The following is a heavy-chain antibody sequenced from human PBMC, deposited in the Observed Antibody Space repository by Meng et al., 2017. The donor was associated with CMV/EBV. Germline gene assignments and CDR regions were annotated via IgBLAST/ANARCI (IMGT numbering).Heavy chain of an antibody. V-gene: IGHV3-48*03. D-gene: IGHD3-10*01. Sequence: GESLKISCAASGFTFSSYEMTWVRQAPGKGLQWVSYISSSGTTIYYADSVKGRFTISRDNAKNSLYLQMNSLRAEDTAVYYCASSMVRGVTDWGQGTLVTVSS. J-gene: IGHJ4*02. CDR3: ASSMVRGVTD. CDR1: GFTFSSYE. CDR2: ISSSGTTI.